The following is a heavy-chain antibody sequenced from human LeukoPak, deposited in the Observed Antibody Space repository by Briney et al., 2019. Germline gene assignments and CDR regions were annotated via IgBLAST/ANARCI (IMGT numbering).Heavy chain of an antibody. CDR2: FDPEDGET. D-gene: IGHD3-3*01. Sequence: ASVKVSCKVSGYTLTELSMHWVRQAPGKGLEWMGGFDPEDGETIYAQKFQGRVTMTEDTSTDTAYMELSRLRSDDTAVYYCARDPVAYDGLEWLLSNYMDVWGKGTTVTVSS. V-gene: IGHV1-24*01. CDR1: GYTLTELS. J-gene: IGHJ6*03. CDR3: ARDPVAYDGLEWLLSNYMDV.